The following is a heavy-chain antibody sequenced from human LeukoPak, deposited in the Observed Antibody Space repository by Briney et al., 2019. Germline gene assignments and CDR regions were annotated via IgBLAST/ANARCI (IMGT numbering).Heavy chain of an antibody. CDR3: ASFYPYSGSYYVAY. CDR2: IYTSGST. CDR1: GGSISSYY. V-gene: IGHV4-4*07. Sequence: PSETLSLTCTVSGGSISSYYWSWIRQPAGKGLEWIGRIYTSGSTNYNPSLKSRVTMSVDTSKNQFSLKLSSVTAADTAVYYCASFYPYSGSYYVAYWGQGTLVTVSS. J-gene: IGHJ4*02. D-gene: IGHD1-26*01.